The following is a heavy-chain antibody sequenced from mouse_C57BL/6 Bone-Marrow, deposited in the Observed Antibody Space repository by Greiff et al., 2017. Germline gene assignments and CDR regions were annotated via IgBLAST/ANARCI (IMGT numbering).Heavy chain of an antibody. CDR1: GYTFTSYW. V-gene: IGHV1-69*01. Sequence: QVQLQQPGAELVMPGASVKLSCKASGYTFTSYWMHWVKQRPGQGLEWIGEIDPSDSYTNYNQKFKGKSTLTVAKSSSTAYMQLSSLTSDDSAVYYCARRGSFNFSIDYWGQGTSLTVSS. D-gene: IGHD4-1*02. CDR2: IDPSDSYT. CDR3: ARRGSFNFSIDY. J-gene: IGHJ4*01.